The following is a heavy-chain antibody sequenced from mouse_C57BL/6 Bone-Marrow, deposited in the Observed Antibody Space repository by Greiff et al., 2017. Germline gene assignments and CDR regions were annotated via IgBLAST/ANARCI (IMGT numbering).Heavy chain of an antibody. V-gene: IGHV5-4*01. D-gene: IGHD1-1*01. CDR3: ARDQRDYGSSPSYAMDY. Sequence: EVQLVESGGGLVKPGGSLKLSCAASGFTFSSYAMSWVRQTPEKRLEWVATISDGGSYTYYPDNVKGRFTISRDNAKNNLYLQMSHLKSEDTAMYYCARDQRDYGSSPSYAMDYWGQGTSVTVSS. CDR1: GFTFSSYA. CDR2: ISDGGSYT. J-gene: IGHJ4*01.